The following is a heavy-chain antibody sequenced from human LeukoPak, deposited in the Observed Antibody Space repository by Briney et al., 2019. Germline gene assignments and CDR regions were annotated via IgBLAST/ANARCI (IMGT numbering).Heavy chain of an antibody. CDR1: GGYISSYY. CDR2: IYTSGST. J-gene: IGHJ3*02. CDR3: ARGDTAMVTGAFDI. D-gene: IGHD5-18*01. Sequence: SETLSLTCTVSGGYISSYYWSWIRQPPGKGLEWIGYIYTSGSTNYNPSLKSRVTISVDTSKNQFSLKLSSVTAADTAVYYCARGDTAMVTGAFDIWGQGTMVTVSS. V-gene: IGHV4-4*09.